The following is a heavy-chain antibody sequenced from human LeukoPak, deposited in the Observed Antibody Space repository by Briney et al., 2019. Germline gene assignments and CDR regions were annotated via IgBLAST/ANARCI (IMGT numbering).Heavy chain of an antibody. CDR1: GFTFSSYE. V-gene: IGHV3-48*03. D-gene: IGHD5-12*01. J-gene: IGHJ4*02. Sequence: GGSLRLSCAASGFTFSSYEMNWVRQAPGKGLEWISYISNSGSTKYYADSVKGRFTISRDNAKNSLYLQMNSLRAEDTAVYYCARFSAGGGYGFDYWGQGTLVTVSS. CDR3: ARFSAGGGYGFDY. CDR2: ISNSGSTK.